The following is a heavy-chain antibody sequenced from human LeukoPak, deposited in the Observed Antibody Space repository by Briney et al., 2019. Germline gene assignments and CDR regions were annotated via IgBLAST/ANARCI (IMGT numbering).Heavy chain of an antibody. CDR1: GGSISSGGYS. V-gene: IGHV4-30-2*01. CDR2: IYHSGST. J-gene: IGHJ3*02. CDR3: ARSLRGGDFWSGYWSEAFDI. D-gene: IGHD3-3*01. Sequence: SETLSLTCTVSGGSISSGGYSWSWIRQPPGKGLEWIGYIYHSGSTYYNPSLKSRVTISVDRSKNQFSLKLSSVTAADTAVYYCARSLRGGDFWSGYWSEAFDIWGQGTMVTVSS.